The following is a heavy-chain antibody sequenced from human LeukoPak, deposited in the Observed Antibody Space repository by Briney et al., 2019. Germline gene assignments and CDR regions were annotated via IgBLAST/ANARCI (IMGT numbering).Heavy chain of an antibody. J-gene: IGHJ4*02. CDR1: GYTFTSYY. D-gene: IGHD3-22*01. CDR2: INPSGGST. Sequence: ASVKVSCKASGYTFTSYYMHWVRQDPGQGREWMGIINPSGGSTSYAQKFQGRVTMTRDTSTSTVYMELSSLRSEDTAVYYCARGALTYYYDSSGQESDYWGQGTLVTVSS. V-gene: IGHV1-46*01. CDR3: ARGALTYYYDSSGQESDY.